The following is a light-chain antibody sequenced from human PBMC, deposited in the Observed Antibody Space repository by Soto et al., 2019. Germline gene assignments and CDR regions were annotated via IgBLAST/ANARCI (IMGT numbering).Light chain of an antibody. V-gene: IGLV2-8*01. Sequence: QSALTQPPSASGSPEQSVPISCTRTSSDVGGYNYISWYQQHPGKAPKLMIYEVSKRPSGVPDRFSGSKSGNTASLTVSGLQAEDEADYYCSSYAGSNILYVFGTGTKLTVL. CDR1: SSDVGGYNY. CDR2: EVS. CDR3: SSYAGSNILYV. J-gene: IGLJ1*01.